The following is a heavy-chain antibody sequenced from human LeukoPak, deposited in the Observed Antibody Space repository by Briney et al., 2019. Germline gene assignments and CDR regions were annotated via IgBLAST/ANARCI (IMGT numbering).Heavy chain of an antibody. V-gene: IGHV1-18*01. CDR1: GYTFSSYG. D-gene: IGHD2-2*02. CDR3: ARDLAWGYCDPGHCDSTNWYTEDWLDF. J-gene: IGHJ5*01. CDR2: ISGYNGNT. Sequence: GASVKVSCKASGYTFSSYGISWVRQAPGQGLEWMGWISGYNGNTNYAQKFQGRVTMTTDTSTSTAYMEVRSLRSDDTAVYYCARDLAWGYCDPGHCDSTNWYTEDWLDFWGQGALVSVSS.